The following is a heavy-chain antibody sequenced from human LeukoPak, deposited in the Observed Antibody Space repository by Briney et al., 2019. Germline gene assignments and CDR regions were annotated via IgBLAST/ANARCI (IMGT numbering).Heavy chain of an antibody. V-gene: IGHV5-10-1*01. D-gene: IGHD3-9*01. CDR3: ARITREFRYDILTPARDY. CDR1: GYSFTSYW. Sequence: GESLKISCQGSGYSFTSYWISWVRQMPGKGLEWMGRIDPSDSYTNYSPSFQGHVTISADKSISTAYLQWSSLKASDTAMYYCARITREFRYDILTPARDYWGQGTLVTVSS. CDR2: IDPSDSYT. J-gene: IGHJ4*02.